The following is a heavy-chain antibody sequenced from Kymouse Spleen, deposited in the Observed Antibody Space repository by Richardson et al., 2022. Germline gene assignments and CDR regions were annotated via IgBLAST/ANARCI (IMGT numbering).Heavy chain of an antibody. D-gene: IGHD3-10*01. CDR3: ARHRITMVRGVIITDWFDP. V-gene: IGHV5-51*01. J-gene: IGHJ5*02. Sequence: EVQLVQSGAEVKKPGESLKISCKGSGYSFTSYWIGWVRQMPGKGLEWMGIIYPGDSDTRYSPSFQGQVTISADKSISTAYLQWSSLKASDTAMYYCARHRITMVRGVIITDWFDPWGQGTLVTVSS. CDR2: IYPGDSDT. CDR1: GYSFTSYW.